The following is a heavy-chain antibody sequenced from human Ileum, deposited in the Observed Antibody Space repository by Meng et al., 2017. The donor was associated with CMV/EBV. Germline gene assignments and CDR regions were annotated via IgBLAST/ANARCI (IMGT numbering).Heavy chain of an antibody. CDR3: ARDSGDRPVVTPEDSAFDI. Sequence: GESLKISCAASGFTFSSYSMNWVRQAPGKGLEWISYISSGGTFILYADSVQGRFTISRDNAKNSLYLQMNSLRVEDTAVYYCARDSGDRPVVTPEDSAFDIWGQGTKVTVSS. V-gene: IGHV3-21*05. J-gene: IGHJ3*02. CDR2: ISSGGTFI. CDR1: GFTFSSYS. D-gene: IGHD4-23*01.